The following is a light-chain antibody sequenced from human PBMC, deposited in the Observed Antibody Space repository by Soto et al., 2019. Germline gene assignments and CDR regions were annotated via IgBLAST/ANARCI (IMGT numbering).Light chain of an antibody. CDR3: QQRGDWPLT. Sequence: EIELTQSPATLSLSPGETATLSCRASQNVDKFLAWYQQRPGQPPRLLIFDSSNRATGVPVRFSGSGSGTDFTLTISSLEPEDFAVYYCQQRGDWPLTFGQGTRLEIK. J-gene: IGKJ5*01. CDR2: DSS. V-gene: IGKV3-11*01. CDR1: QNVDKF.